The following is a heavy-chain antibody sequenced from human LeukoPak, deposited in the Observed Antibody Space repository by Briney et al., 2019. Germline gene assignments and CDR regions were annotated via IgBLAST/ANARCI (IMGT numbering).Heavy chain of an antibody. V-gene: IGHV4-34*01. CDR2: INHSGST. CDR3: ARGGGWEEDAFEI. Sequence: SETLSLTCAVYGGSFSGYYWSWIRQPPGKGLEWIGEINHSGSTNYNPSLKSRVTISVDTSKNQFSLKLSSVTAADTAVYYCARGGGWEEDAFEIWGQGTMVTVSS. D-gene: IGHD1-26*01. CDR1: GGSFSGYY. J-gene: IGHJ3*02.